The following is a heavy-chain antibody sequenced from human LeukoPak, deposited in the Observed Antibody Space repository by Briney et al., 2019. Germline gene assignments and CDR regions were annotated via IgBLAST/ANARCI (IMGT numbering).Heavy chain of an antibody. CDR1: GFTVSSNY. J-gene: IGHJ4*02. CDR3: ARGTSDRDDFWSVPYFDY. CDR2: MWYDGSNK. Sequence: PGGSLRLSCAASGFTVSSNYMSWVRQAPGKGLEWVAFMWYDGSNKYYSDSVKGRFTISRDNSKNTLYLLMNSLRAEDTAVYYCARGTSDRDDFWSVPYFDYWGQGTLVTVSS. V-gene: IGHV3-33*08. D-gene: IGHD3-3*01.